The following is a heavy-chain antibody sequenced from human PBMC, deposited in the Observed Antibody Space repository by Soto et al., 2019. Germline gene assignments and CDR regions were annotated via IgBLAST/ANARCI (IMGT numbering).Heavy chain of an antibody. CDR2: IIPIFGTA. J-gene: IGHJ6*02. CDR3: ARGTDTAMATLNYYYYGMDV. CDR1: GGTFSSYA. D-gene: IGHD5-18*01. V-gene: IGHV1-69*13. Sequence: SVKVSCKXSGGTFSSYAISWVRQAPGQGLEWMGGIIPIFGTANYAQKFQGRVTITADESTSTAYMELSSLRSEDTAVYYCARGTDTAMATLNYYYYGMDVWGQRTTVTVSS.